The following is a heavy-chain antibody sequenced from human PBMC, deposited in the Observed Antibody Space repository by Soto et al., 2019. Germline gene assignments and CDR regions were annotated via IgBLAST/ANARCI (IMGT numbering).Heavy chain of an antibody. Sequence: GVLRLSCAASGFTFSSYSMSWVRQAPGKGLEWVSHITASGGTTYYVDSVKGRFTISRDISRNTLYLQMNSLRAEDTALYFCAKCLQVNWNYDAFHIWGQGTMVTVSS. V-gene: IGHV3-23*01. D-gene: IGHD1-7*01. CDR1: GFTFSSYS. J-gene: IGHJ3*02. CDR2: ITASGGTT. CDR3: AKCLQVNWNYDAFHI.